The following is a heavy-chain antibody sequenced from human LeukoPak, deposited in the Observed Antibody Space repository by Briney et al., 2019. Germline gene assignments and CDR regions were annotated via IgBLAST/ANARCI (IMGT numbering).Heavy chain of an antibody. CDR2: ISSSGTTI. CDR1: GFTLGSFS. CDR3: AREREVPGHYWYAMEV. D-gene: IGHD1-26*01. J-gene: IGHJ6*02. V-gene: IGHV3-48*02. Sequence: GGSLRLSCGASGFTLGSFSMNWVRQAPGQGLEWLSYISSSGTTIYYADSVKGRLTVSRDNAKKSVYLQMSSLRDNDTAVYYCAREREVPGHYWYAMEVWGQGTTVTVSS.